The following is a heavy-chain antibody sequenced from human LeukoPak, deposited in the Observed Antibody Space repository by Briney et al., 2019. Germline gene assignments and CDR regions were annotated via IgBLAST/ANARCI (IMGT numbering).Heavy chain of an antibody. CDR1: GFTFSSYA. D-gene: IGHD3-22*01. Sequence: PGGSLRLSCAASGFTFSSYAMHWVRQAPGRGLEWVSVISYDGSNKNSADSVKGRFTISRDNSKNTLYLQMSSLRADDTAVYYCASDDSTGYHHSDNWGQGTLVTVSS. CDR2: ISYDGSNK. J-gene: IGHJ4*02. CDR3: ASDDSTGYHHSDN. V-gene: IGHV3-30-3*01.